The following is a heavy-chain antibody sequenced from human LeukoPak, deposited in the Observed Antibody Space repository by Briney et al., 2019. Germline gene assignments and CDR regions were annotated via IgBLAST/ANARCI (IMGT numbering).Heavy chain of an antibody. CDR1: GFTFSRFW. D-gene: IGHD2-21*01. Sequence: GGSLRLSCAVSGFTFSRFWMSWVRQAPGKGLEWVATIKEDGSEKYYVDSVKGRFTISRDNAKSSLYLRMNSLRVEDTAVYYCATRGDLYARVFDHWGQGTLVTVSS. CDR2: IKEDGSEK. J-gene: IGHJ5*02. V-gene: IGHV3-7*01. CDR3: ATRGDLYARVFDH.